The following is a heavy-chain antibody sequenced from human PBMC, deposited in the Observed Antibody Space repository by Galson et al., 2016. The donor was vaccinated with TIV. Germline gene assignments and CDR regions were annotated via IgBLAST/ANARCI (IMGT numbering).Heavy chain of an antibody. CDR2: ITSSSKFI. CDR1: GFTLSDYG. Sequence: SLRLSCAASGFTLSDYGVNWVRQSPGKGLEWVSAITSSSKFIYYADSVKGRFSISRDNAKNSVCLQMDSLSVEDTAVYYCARGFYRLGYVGVYWGQGALVTVS. CDR3: ARGFYRLGYVGVY. V-gene: IGHV3-21*01. D-gene: IGHD3-16*01. J-gene: IGHJ4*02.